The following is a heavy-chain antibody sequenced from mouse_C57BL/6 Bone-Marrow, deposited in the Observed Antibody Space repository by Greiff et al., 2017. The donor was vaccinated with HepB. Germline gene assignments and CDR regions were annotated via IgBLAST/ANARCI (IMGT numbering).Heavy chain of an antibody. CDR1: GFSLTSYG. Sequence: VQGVESGPGLVQPSQSLSITCTVSGFSLTSYGVHWVRQSPGKGLEWLGVIWSGGSTDYNAAFISRLSISKDNSKSQVFFKMNSLQADDTAIYYCARERPPTMVRGWFAYWGQGTLVTVSA. CDR2: IWSGGST. D-gene: IGHD2-10*01. J-gene: IGHJ3*01. V-gene: IGHV2-2*01. CDR3: ARERPPTMVRGWFAY.